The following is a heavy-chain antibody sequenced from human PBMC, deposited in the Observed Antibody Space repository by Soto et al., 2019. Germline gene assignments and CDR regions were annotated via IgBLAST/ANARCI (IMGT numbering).Heavy chain of an antibody. D-gene: IGHD3-16*01. CDR3: ARRVSRMILSYFDY. CDR2: IYYTGST. Sequence: QVQLQESGPGLVKPSETLSLTCTVSGGSISGGDYYLSWILQPPGKGLEWLGYIYYTGSTNYNPSLKWRITISVDTSKNQFSLKLSSVTAADTAVYYFARRVSRMILSYFDYWRQGTLVTFSP. J-gene: IGHJ4*02. V-gene: IGHV4-61*08. CDR1: GGSISGGDYY.